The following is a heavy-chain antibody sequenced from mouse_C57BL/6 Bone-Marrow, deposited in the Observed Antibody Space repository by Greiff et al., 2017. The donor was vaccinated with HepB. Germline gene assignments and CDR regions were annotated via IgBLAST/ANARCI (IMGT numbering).Heavy chain of an antibody. Sequence: VQLQQPGAELVKPGASVKLSCKASGYTFTSYWMHWVKQRPGRGLEWIGRIDPNSGGTKYNEKFKSKATLTVDKPSSTAYMQLSSLTSEDSAVYYCARRVITTVVAKDWYFDVWGTGTTVTVSS. CDR2: IDPNSGGT. D-gene: IGHD1-1*01. CDR1: GYTFTSYW. CDR3: ARRVITTVVAKDWYFDV. V-gene: IGHV1-72*01. J-gene: IGHJ1*03.